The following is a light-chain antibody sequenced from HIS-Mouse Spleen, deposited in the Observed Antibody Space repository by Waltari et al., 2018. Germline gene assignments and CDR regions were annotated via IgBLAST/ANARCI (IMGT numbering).Light chain of an antibody. CDR3: QQLNSYPPT. CDR1: QVISSY. J-gene: IGKJ1*01. Sequence: DIQLTQSPSFLSASVGARVTIRCPASQVISSYLAWYQQKPGKAPKLLIYATSTLQSGVPSRFSGSGSGTEFTLTISSLQPEDFATYYCQQLNSYPPTFGQGTKVEIK. CDR2: ATS. V-gene: IGKV1-9*01.